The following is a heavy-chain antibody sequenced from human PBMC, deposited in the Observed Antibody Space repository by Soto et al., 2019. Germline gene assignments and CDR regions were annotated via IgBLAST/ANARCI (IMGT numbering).Heavy chain of an antibody. CDR3: ARHNHYYDSSGYSWFDY. J-gene: IGHJ4*02. CDR1: GGSISSGGYS. D-gene: IGHD3-22*01. Sequence: SETLSLTCAVSGGSISSGGYSWSWIRQPPGKGLEWIGYIYHSGSTYYNPSLKSRVTISVDRSKNQFSLKLSSVTAADTAVYYCARHNHYYDSSGYSWFDYWGQGTLVTVSS. CDR2: IYHSGST. V-gene: IGHV4-30-2*01.